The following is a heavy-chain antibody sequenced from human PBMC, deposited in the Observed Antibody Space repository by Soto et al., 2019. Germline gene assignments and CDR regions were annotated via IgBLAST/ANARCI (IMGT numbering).Heavy chain of an antibody. V-gene: IGHV1-2*02. J-gene: IGHJ4*02. CDR2: INPKSGGT. CDR3: ARDLAKGGGSAGFDY. D-gene: IGHD1-26*01. Sequence: ASVKVSCKASGYTFTVYYMHWVRQAPGQGLEWMGWINPKSGGTMYPQRFQGRVTMTWDTSISTAYMALTRLRSDDTAVYYCARDLAKGGGSAGFDYWGQGTLVTVSS. CDR1: GYTFTVYY.